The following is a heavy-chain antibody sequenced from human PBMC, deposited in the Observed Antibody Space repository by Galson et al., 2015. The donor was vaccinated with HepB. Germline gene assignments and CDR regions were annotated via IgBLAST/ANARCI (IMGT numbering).Heavy chain of an antibody. D-gene: IGHD3-10*01. CDR3: ASRQYYYGSGTYYNVSDY. CDR2: IIPMFGTT. CDR1: GGTFSSYA. Sequence: SVKVSCKASGGTFSSYAITWVRQAPGQGLEWMGGIIPMFGTTNYAQKFQGRVTITADTFPSTAYMELSSLKASDTAMYYCASRQYYYGSGTYYNVSDYWGQGTLVTVSS. V-gene: IGHV1-69*06. J-gene: IGHJ4*02.